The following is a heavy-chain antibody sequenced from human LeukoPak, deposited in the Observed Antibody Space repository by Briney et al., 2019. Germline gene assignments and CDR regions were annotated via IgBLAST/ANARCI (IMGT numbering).Heavy chain of an antibody. V-gene: IGHV3-23*01. CDR3: AKLSYDFWSGSFDY. J-gene: IGHJ4*02. CDR2: ISGSGSST. CDR1: GFAFSNYA. D-gene: IGHD3-3*01. Sequence: GGSLRLSCAAPGFAFSNYAMTWVRQAPGKGLEWVSSISGSGSSTYYADSVKGRFTISRDNSKNTLYLQMNSLRAEDTAVYYCAKLSYDFWSGSFDYWGQGTLVTVSS.